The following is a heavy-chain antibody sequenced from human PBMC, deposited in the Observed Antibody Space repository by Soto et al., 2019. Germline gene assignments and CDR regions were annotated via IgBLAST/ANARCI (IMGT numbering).Heavy chain of an antibody. D-gene: IGHD6-13*01. J-gene: IGHJ6*02. CDR2: INHSGST. V-gene: IGHV4-34*01. CDR1: GGSFSGYY. Sequence: PSETLSLTCAVYGGSFSGYYWSWIRQPPGKGLEWIGEINHSGSTNYNPSLKSRVTISVDTSKNQFSLKLSSVTAADTAVYYCARLSPLILAGTSYYHSLDVWGQGAPVTVSS. CDR3: ARLSPLILAGTSYYHSLDV.